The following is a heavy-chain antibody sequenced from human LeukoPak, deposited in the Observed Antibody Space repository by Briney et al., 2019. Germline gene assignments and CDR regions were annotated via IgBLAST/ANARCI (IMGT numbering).Heavy chain of an antibody. CDR3: ARGFPPHYYDSSGYQNPFDY. CDR2: ISSSSSYI. Sequence: PGGSLSLSCAASGFTFSSYSMNWVRQAPGKGLEWVSSISSSSSYIYYAVSVKGRFTISRDNAKNSLYLQMNSMRAEDTAVYYCARGFPPHYYDSSGYQNPFDYWGQGTLVTVSS. J-gene: IGHJ4*02. D-gene: IGHD3-22*01. CDR1: GFTFSSYS. V-gene: IGHV3-21*01.